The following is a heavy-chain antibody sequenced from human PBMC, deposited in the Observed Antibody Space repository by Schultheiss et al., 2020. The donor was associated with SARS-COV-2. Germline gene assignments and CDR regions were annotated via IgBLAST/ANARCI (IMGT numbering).Heavy chain of an antibody. D-gene: IGHD3-16*02. Sequence: SETLSLTCTVSGASISSGGYYWSWIRQPPGKGLEWIGYIYHSGSTYYNPSLKSRVTISVDRSKNQFSLKLSSVTAADTAVYYCARAYDYVWGSYRIYYGMDVWGQGTTVTVSS. J-gene: IGHJ6*02. CDR3: ARAYDYVWGSYRIYYGMDV. CDR1: GASISSGGYY. V-gene: IGHV4-30-2*01. CDR2: IYHSGST.